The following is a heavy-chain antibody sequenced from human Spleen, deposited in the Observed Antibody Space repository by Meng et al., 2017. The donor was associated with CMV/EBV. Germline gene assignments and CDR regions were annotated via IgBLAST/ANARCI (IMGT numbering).Heavy chain of an antibody. Sequence: GSLRLSCAVYGGSFSAHYWNWIRQPPGKGLEWIGEIDHRGSTNYNPSLKSRVTISVDTSKNQFSLKLTSVTAADTAVYYCARSTYCTSFSCSLLRADHYIGMDVWGLGTTVTVSS. V-gene: IGHV4-34*01. CDR3: ARSTYCTSFSCSLLRADHYIGMDV. CDR2: IDHRGST. D-gene: IGHD2-8*01. J-gene: IGHJ6*02. CDR1: GGSFSAHY.